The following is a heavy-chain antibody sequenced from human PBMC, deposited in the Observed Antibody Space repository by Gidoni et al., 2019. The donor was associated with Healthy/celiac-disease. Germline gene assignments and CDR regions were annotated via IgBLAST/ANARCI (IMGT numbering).Heavy chain of an antibody. CDR2: INQSGST. CDR1: GGSFGAYS. CDR3: ARQIYDYVWGSSYYYYGMDV. J-gene: IGHJ6*02. Sequence: QVQLQQWGAVLLNPSETLYLTCAVSGGSFGAYSLRWIRQPPGKGLEWIGEINQSGSTNDNPSLKSRVTISVDTSKNQFSLKLSSVTAADTAVYYCARQIYDYVWGSSYYYYGMDVWGQGTTVTVSS. D-gene: IGHD3-16*01. V-gene: IGHV4-34*01.